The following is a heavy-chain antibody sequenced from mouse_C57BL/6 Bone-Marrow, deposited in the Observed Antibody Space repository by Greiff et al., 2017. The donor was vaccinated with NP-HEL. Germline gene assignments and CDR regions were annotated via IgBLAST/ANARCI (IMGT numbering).Heavy chain of an antibody. J-gene: IGHJ3*01. V-gene: IGHV1-81*01. CDR2: IYPRSGNT. CDR1: GYTFTSYG. Sequence: VQLQQSGAELARPGASVKLSCKASGYTFTSYGISWVKQRTGQGLEWIGEIYPRSGNTYYNEKLKGKATLTADKSSSTAYMELRSLTSEDSAVYFCARGGVTVPFAYWGQGTLVTVSA. D-gene: IGHD2-2*01. CDR3: ARGGVTVPFAY.